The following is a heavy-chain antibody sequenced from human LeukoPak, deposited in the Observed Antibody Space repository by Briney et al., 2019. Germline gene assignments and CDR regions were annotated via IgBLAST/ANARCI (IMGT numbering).Heavy chain of an antibody. Sequence: GGSLRLSCAASGFTLSNYAMNWVRQAPGKGLEWVSGISGSGGSTFYADSVKGRFTISRDNSKNTLYLQMNSLRAEDTAVYYCARVLNYYDSSGYYFSYWGQGTLVTVSS. CDR3: ARVLNYYDSSGYYFSY. CDR2: ISGSGGST. V-gene: IGHV3-23*01. CDR1: GFTLSNYA. J-gene: IGHJ4*02. D-gene: IGHD3-22*01.